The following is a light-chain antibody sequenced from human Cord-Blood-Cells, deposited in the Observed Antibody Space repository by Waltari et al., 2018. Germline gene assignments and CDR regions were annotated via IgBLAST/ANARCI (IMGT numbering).Light chain of an antibody. V-gene: IGKV4-1*01. CDR2: GAS. J-gene: IGKJ2*01. CDR3: QQYYSTPYT. Sequence: DIVMTQSPDSLAVSLGERATINCKSSQSVLYSSNNKNYLAWYQQKPGKHPKLLIYGASTRESGVPYRFSGSGSGTDFTLTISSLQAEDVAVYYCQQYYSTPYTFGQGTKLEIK. CDR1: QSVLYSSNNKNY.